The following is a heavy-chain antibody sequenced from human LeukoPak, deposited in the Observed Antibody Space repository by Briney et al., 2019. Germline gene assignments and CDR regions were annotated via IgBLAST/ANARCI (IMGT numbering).Heavy chain of an antibody. V-gene: IGHV5-51*01. CDR1: GYSFTSYW. Sequence: GESLKISCKGSGYSFTSYWIGWVRQMPGKGLEWMGIIYPGDSDTRYSPSFQGQVTISADKSISTAYPQWSSLKASDTAMYYCARQGVSVVVPAAFDYWGQGTLVTVSS. CDR2: IYPGDSDT. J-gene: IGHJ4*02. CDR3: ARQGVSVVVPAAFDY. D-gene: IGHD2-2*01.